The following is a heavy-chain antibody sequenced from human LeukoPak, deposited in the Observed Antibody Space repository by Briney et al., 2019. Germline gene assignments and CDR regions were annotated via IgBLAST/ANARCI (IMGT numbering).Heavy chain of an antibody. Sequence: SETLSLTCAVYGGSFSGYYWSWIRQPPGKGLEWIGEINHSGSTNYNPSLKSRVTISVDTSKNQFSLKLSSVTAADTAVYYCARADDWGYYFDYWGQGTLVTVSS. CDR1: GGSFSGYY. V-gene: IGHV4-34*01. CDR2: INHSGST. CDR3: ARADDWGYYFDY. D-gene: IGHD3-9*01. J-gene: IGHJ4*02.